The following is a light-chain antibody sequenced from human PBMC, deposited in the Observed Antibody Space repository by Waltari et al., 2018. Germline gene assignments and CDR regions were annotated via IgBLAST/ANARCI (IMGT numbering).Light chain of an antibody. CDR1: QSVSRA. Sequence: EIVLTQSPGTLSLSPGETATLSCRASQSVSRALVWHQQKPGQAPRLLIYDASRRAPGIPDRFSGSGSGTDFGLTISRLEPEDFAVYYCQKYERLPATFGQGTKVEIK. J-gene: IGKJ1*01. CDR2: DAS. CDR3: QKYERLPAT. V-gene: IGKV3-20*01.